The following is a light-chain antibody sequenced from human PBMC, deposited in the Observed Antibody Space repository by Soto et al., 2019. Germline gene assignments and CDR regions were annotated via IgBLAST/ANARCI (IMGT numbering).Light chain of an antibody. Sequence: SYELTQPPSVSVAPGQTARITCGGNNIGSKSVHWYQQKPGQAPVLVVYDDSDRPPGIPERFSGSNSGNTATLTISRVEAGDEADYYCQVWDSSSDHHVFGTGTKVTVL. J-gene: IGLJ1*01. CDR1: NIGSKS. CDR3: QVWDSSSDHHV. V-gene: IGLV3-21*02. CDR2: DDS.